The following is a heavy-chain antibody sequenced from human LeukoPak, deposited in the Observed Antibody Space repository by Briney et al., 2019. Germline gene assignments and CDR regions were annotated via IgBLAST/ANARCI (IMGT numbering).Heavy chain of an antibody. CDR1: GFTFSSYA. CDR2: ISGSGGST. D-gene: IGHD1-26*01. J-gene: IGHJ4*02. V-gene: IGHV3-23*01. Sequence: PGGSLRLSCAASGFTFSSYAMSWVRQAPGKGLEWVSAISGSGGSTYYADSVKGRFTISRDNSKNTLYLQMNSLRAEDTALYYCAKDISIVGATEGFDYWGQGTLVAVSS. CDR3: AKDISIVGATEGFDY.